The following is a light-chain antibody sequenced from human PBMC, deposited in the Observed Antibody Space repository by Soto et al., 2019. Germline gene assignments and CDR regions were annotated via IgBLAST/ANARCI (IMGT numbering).Light chain of an antibody. CDR3: SSYAGSTMV. Sequence: QSALTQPPSASGSPGQSVAISCTGTSSDVGGYNYVSWYQQHPGKATKLMISEVSERPSGVPDRFSASKSGNTASLTVSGLQAEDEADYYCSSYAGSTMVFGGGTKLTVL. CDR1: SSDVGGYNY. V-gene: IGLV2-8*01. CDR2: EVS. J-gene: IGLJ2*01.